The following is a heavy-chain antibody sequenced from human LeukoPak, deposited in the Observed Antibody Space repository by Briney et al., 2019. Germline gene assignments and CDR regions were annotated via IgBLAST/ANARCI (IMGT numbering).Heavy chain of an antibody. V-gene: IGHV4-59*08. CDR2: IHYSGST. CDR1: GASITTYY. Sequence: PSETLSLTCSVSGASITTYYWSWIRQPPGKGLEWIAYIHYSGSTSYNPSLKSRLTISLDTFKNQFSLKLSSVTAADTAVYHCARLDGNWNYFDYWGQGTLVTVSS. J-gene: IGHJ4*02. D-gene: IGHD1-20*01. CDR3: ARLDGNWNYFDY.